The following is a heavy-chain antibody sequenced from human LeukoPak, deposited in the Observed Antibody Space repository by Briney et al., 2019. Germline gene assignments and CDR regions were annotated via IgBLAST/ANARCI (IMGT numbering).Heavy chain of an antibody. D-gene: IGHD5-12*01. CDR3: AGRRMWLRAVDY. Sequence: SETLSLTCAVYGGSFSGYYWSWIRQPPGKGLEWIGEINHSGSTNYNPSLKSRVTISVDTSKNQFSLKLSSVTAADTAVYYCAGRRMWLRAVDYWGQGTLVTVSS. J-gene: IGHJ4*02. CDR1: GGSFSGYY. V-gene: IGHV4-34*01. CDR2: INHSGST.